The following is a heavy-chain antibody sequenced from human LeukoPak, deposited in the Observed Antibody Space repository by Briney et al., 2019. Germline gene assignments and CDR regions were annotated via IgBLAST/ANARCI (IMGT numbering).Heavy chain of an antibody. CDR2: ISAYNGNT. V-gene: IGHV1-18*01. CDR3: ARDLSVVAATSYYYGMDV. CDR1: GYTFTSYG. Sequence: ASVKVSCKASGYTFTSYGISWVRQAPGQGLEWMGWISAYNGNTNYAQKLQGRVTMTTDTSTSTAYMELRSLRSDDTAVYYCARDLSVVAATSYYYGMDVWGQGTTVTVSS. D-gene: IGHD2-15*01. J-gene: IGHJ6*02.